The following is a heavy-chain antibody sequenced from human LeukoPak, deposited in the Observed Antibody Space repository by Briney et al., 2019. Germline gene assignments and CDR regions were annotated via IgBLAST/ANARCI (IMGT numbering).Heavy chain of an antibody. CDR1: GFTFSSYA. J-gene: IGHJ4*02. Sequence: AGGSLRLSCAASGFTFSSYAMSWVRQAPGKGLEWVSAISGSGGSTYYADSVKGRFTISRDNSKNTLYLQMNSLRAEDKAVYYCAKAVSSKDYFDYWGQGTLVTVSS. CDR3: AKAVSSKDYFDY. D-gene: IGHD6-6*01. CDR2: ISGSGGST. V-gene: IGHV3-23*01.